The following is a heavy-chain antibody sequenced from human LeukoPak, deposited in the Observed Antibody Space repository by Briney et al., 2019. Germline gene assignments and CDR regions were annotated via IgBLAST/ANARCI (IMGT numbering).Heavy chain of an antibody. D-gene: IGHD3-3*01. CDR3: ARAKYYDFWSGYYQWFDP. Sequence: GASVKVSCKVSGYTFTSYGIGWVRQAPGQGLEWMGWISGYNGDRSYAQKLQGRVTMTTNTSTRTAYMELRSLRSDDTAVYYCARAKYYDFWSGYYQWFDPWGQGTLVTVSS. CDR2: ISGYNGDR. V-gene: IGHV1-18*01. J-gene: IGHJ5*02. CDR1: GYTFTSYG.